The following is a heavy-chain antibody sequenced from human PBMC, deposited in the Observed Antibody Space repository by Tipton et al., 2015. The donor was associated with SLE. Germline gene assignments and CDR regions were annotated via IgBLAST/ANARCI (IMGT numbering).Heavy chain of an antibody. J-gene: IGHJ3*02. CDR2: ISSSSSYI. Sequence: SLRLSCAASGFTFSSYSMNWVRQAPGKGLEWVSSISSSSSYIYYADSVKGRFTISRDNAKNSLYLQMNSLRAEDTAVYYCARDYYDFWSGYPRFAFDIWGQGTMVTVSS. D-gene: IGHD3-3*01. V-gene: IGHV3-21*01. CDR3: ARDYYDFWSGYPRFAFDI. CDR1: GFTFSSYS.